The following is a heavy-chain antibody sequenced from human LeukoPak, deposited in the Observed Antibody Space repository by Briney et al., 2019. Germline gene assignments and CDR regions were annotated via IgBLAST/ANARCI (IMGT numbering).Heavy chain of an antibody. D-gene: IGHD1-26*01. CDR1: GFTFRSYA. V-gene: IGHV3-23*01. J-gene: IGHJ6*03. Sequence: GGSLRLSCGASGFTFRSYAMSWVHQAPGKGLEWLSAIGGSGDSTYYAVSVKGRFTISRDNSKNTLYLQMNSLRAEDTAVYYCAKDLSGSSIERGYMDVWGKGTTVTVSS. CDR2: IGGSGDST. CDR3: AKDLSGSSIERGYMDV.